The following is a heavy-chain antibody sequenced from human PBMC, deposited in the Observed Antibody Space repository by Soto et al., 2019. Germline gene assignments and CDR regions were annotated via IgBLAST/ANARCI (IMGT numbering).Heavy chain of an antibody. J-gene: IGHJ4*02. CDR2: ISAHNGNT. CDR3: ASGRYGEY. V-gene: IGHV1-18*03. Sequence: QVHLVQSGAEVKKPGASVKVSCKGSGYGFTTYGITWVRQAPGQGLEWMAWISAHNGNTNYAQKLQGRVTVTRDTSTSTAYMELRGLRSDDMAVYYCASGRYGEYWGQGALVTVSS. CDR1: GYGFTTYG. D-gene: IGHD3-10*01.